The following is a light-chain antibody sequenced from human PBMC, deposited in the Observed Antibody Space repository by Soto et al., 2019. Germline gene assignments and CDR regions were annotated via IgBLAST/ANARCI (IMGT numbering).Light chain of an antibody. J-gene: IGKJ1*01. CDR1: QSLLHSNGYNY. CDR3: MQALQTPPT. Sequence: DIVMTQSPVSLPVTPGEPASISCRSHQSLLHSNGYNYLDWYLQKPGQSPQLLIYLGSNRASGGPDRFSGSGSGTDFTLKISRVEAEDVGVYYCMQALQTPPTFGQGTKVEIK. CDR2: LGS. V-gene: IGKV2-28*01.